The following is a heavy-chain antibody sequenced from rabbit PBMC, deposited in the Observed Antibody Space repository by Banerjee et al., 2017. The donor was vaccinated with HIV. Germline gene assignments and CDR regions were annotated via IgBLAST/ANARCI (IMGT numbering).Heavy chain of an antibody. CDR3: ARDDDSSSGYAYNL. V-gene: IGHV1S40*01. CDR1: GFSFSSSYW. CDR2: IYGGSSGST. J-gene: IGHJ4*01. Sequence: QSLEESGGDLVKPGASLTLTCTASGFSFSSSYWICWVRQAPGKGLEWIACIYGGSSGSTYYASWAKGRFTISKTSSTTVTLQMTSLTAADTATYFCARDDDSSSGYAYNLWGQGTLVTVS. D-gene: IGHD1-1*01.